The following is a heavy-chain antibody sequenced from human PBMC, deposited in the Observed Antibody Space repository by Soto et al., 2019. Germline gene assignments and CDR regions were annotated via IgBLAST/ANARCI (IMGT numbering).Heavy chain of an antibody. J-gene: IGHJ3*02. Sequence: GGSLRLSCAASGFTFSSYDMHWVRQATGKGLEWVSAIGTAGDTYYPGSVKGRFTISRENAKNSLYLQMNSLRAEDTAVYYCARTTYYYDSSGSDDAFDIWGQGTMVTVSS. D-gene: IGHD3-22*01. CDR1: GFTFSSYD. CDR2: IGTAGDT. CDR3: ARTTYYYDSSGSDDAFDI. V-gene: IGHV3-13*01.